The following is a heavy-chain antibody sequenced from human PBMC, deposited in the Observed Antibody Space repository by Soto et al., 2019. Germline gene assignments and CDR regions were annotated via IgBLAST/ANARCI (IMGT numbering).Heavy chain of an antibody. D-gene: IGHD3-10*01. CDR3: ARGEKRRITMVRGVRTGYYFDY. J-gene: IGHJ4*02. CDR1: GDSISRNSYY. V-gene: IGHV4-39*07. Sequence: PSETLSLTCTVSGDSISRNSYYWGWVRQPPGKGLEWIGSIYHTGRTNHNPSLKSRVTISVDTSKNQFSLKLSSVTAADTAVYYCARGEKRRITMVRGVRTGYYFDYWGQGTLVTVSS. CDR2: IYHTGRT.